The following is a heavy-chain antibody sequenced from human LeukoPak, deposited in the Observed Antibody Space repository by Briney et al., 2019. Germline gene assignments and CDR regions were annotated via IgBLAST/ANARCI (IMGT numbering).Heavy chain of an antibody. CDR3: ARDRTKQWLDDAFDI. CDR2: ISYDGSNK. D-gene: IGHD6-19*01. CDR1: GFTFSSYA. V-gene: IGHV3-30-3*01. J-gene: IGHJ3*02. Sequence: PGGSLRLSCAASGFTFSSYAMHWVRQAPGKGLEWVAVISYDGSNKYYADSVKGRFTISRDNSKNTLYLQMNSLRVEDTAVYYCARDRTKQWLDDAFDIWGQGTMVTVSS.